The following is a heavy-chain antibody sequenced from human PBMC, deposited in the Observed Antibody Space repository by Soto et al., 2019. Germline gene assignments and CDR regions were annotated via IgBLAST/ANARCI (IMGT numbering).Heavy chain of an antibody. CDR3: GKVLVGATGHTDSDS. D-gene: IGHD2-15*01. J-gene: IGHJ4*02. V-gene: IGHV4-39*01. CDR1: GGSIFRGGYY. Sequence: SETLSLTCAVSGGSIFRGGYYWGWIRQPPGRGLEWIGNIDYNGVTYSNPSLKSRVTISRDTSKNQFSLKLTSVTAADTALYYCGKVLVGATGHTDSDSWGPGTLVTVSS. CDR2: IDYNGVT.